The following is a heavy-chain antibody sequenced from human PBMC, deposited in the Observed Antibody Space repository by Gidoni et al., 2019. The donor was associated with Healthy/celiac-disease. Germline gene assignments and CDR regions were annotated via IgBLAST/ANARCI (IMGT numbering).Heavy chain of an antibody. Sequence: EVQLVESGGGLVQPGRSLRLSCAASGFTFDDYAMHWVRQAPGKGLEWVSGISWNSGSIGYADSVKGRFTISRDNAKNSLYLQMNSLRAEDTALYYCAKDMGVVCSSTSCYPGRYYFDYWGQGTLVTVSS. J-gene: IGHJ4*02. V-gene: IGHV3-9*01. CDR3: AKDMGVVCSSTSCYPGRYYFDY. CDR1: GFTFDDYA. CDR2: ISWNSGSI. D-gene: IGHD2-2*01.